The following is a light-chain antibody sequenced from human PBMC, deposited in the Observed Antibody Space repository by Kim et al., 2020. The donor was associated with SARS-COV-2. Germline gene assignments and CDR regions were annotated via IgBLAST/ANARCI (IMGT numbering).Light chain of an antibody. J-gene: IGLJ2*01. CDR3: QAWDSSTHVV. CDR2: QDR. CDR1: TLGSKY. Sequence: SYELTQPPSVSVSPEQTASITCSGDTLGSKYTCWYQQKPGQSPVLVIYQDRKRPSGIPERFSGSNSGNTATLTISGTQAMDEADYYCQAWDSSTHVVFGGGTQLTVL. V-gene: IGLV3-1*01.